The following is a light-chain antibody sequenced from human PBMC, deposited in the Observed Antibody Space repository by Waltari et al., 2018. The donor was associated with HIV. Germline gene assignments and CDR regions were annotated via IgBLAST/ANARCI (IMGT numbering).Light chain of an antibody. Sequence: QSALTQPASVSGSPGQSITISCTGTSSDVGGYNYVSWYQQHPGKAPKLMIYEVSNRPSGVSNRFSGSKSGNTASRTISGLQAEDEADYYCSSYTSSSTLEVLGGGTKLTVL. CDR2: EVS. V-gene: IGLV2-14*01. J-gene: IGLJ3*02. CDR3: SSYTSSSTLEV. CDR1: SSDVGGYNY.